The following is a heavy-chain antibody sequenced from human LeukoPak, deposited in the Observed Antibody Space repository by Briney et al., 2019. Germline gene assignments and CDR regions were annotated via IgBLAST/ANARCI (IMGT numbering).Heavy chain of an antibody. CDR1: GFTFSSYA. Sequence: GGSLRLSCAASGFTFSSYAMSWVRQAPGKGLEWVSTLGGSGVNTYYADSVKGRFTISRDNSKHILYLQMNSLRAVDTAVYYCAKETTVTPGNVNWFDSWGQGTLVTVSS. V-gene: IGHV3-23*01. J-gene: IGHJ5*01. D-gene: IGHD4-17*01. CDR3: AKETTVTPGNVNWFDS. CDR2: LGGSGVNT.